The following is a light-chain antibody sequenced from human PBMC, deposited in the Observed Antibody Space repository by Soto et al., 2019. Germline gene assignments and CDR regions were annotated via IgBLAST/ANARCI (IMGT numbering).Light chain of an antibody. CDR2: GAS. CDR3: QQYGSSPGRT. J-gene: IGKJ1*01. CDR1: QSVSSSY. V-gene: IGKV3-20*01. Sequence: EIVLTQSPGTLSLSPGERATLSCRASQSVSSSYLAWYQQKPGQAPRFLIYGASSRATGIPDRFSGSGSGTDFTLTISRLEPEDFAVYYCQQYGSSPGRTFGQGTKVDIK.